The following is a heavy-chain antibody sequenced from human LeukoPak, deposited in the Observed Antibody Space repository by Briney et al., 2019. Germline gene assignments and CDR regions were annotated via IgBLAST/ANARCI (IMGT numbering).Heavy chain of an antibody. D-gene: IGHD1-26*01. CDR2: IYYSGST. CDR1: GGSISSYY. J-gene: IGHJ6*02. V-gene: IGHV4-59*12. CDR3: ARDTYSGSYPLYYYYYGMDV. Sequence: PSETLSLTCTVSGGSISSYYWSWIRQPPGKGLEWIGYIYYSGSTNYNPSLKSRVTISVDTSKNQFSLKLSSVTAADTAVYYCARDTYSGSYPLYYYYYGMDVWGQGTTVTVSS.